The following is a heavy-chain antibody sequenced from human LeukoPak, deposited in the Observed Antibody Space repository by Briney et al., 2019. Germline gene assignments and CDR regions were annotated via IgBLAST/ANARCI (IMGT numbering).Heavy chain of an antibody. Sequence: ASVKVSCKASGGTFSSYAISWVRQAAGQGREWMGGIIPIFGTANYAQKFQGRVTITADKSTSTAYMELSSLRSEDTAVYHCARSSIIATAGPFYFDYWGQGTLVTVSS. CDR1: GGTFSSYA. CDR3: ARSSIIATAGPFYFDY. D-gene: IGHD6-13*01. V-gene: IGHV1-69*06. CDR2: IIPIFGTA. J-gene: IGHJ4*02.